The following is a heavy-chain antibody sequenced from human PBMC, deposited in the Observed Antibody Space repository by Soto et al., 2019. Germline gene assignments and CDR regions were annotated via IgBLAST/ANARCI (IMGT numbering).Heavy chain of an antibody. D-gene: IGHD6-19*01. J-gene: IGHJ5*02. V-gene: IGHV1-69*06. Sequence: SVKVSCKAPGGTFSSYAISWVRQAPGQGLEWMGGIIPIFGTANYAQKFQGRVTITADKSTSTAYMELSSLRSEGTAVYYCARTVAGTGDWNWFDPWGQGTLVTVSS. CDR3: ARTVAGTGDWNWFDP. CDR1: GGTFSSYA. CDR2: IIPIFGTA.